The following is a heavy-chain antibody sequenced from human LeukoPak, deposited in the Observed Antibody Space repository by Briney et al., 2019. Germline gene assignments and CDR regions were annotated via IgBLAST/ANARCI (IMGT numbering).Heavy chain of an antibody. D-gene: IGHD3-22*01. CDR1: GFAFSTYS. CDR2: IRSSSTIV. CDR3: ATSRPHKYDRTIYSFDY. Sequence: GGSLRLSCAASGFAFSTYSMNWVRQTPGKGLEWLSYIRSSSTIVYYADSAKGRFTVSRDNAKNSLYLQMNSLRVEDSAVYYCATSRPHKYDRTIYSFDYWGQGTLVTVSS. J-gene: IGHJ4*02. V-gene: IGHV3-48*04.